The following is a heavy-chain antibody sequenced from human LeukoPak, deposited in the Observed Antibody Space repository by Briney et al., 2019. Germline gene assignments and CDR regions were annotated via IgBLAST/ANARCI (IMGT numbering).Heavy chain of an antibody. J-gene: IGHJ4*02. D-gene: IGHD6-13*01. CDR2: ISSSSSYI. V-gene: IGHV3-21*01. CDR3: ARDFWDSSSWFL. Sequence: GGSLRLSCAASGFTFDDYGMSWVRQAPGKGLEWVSSISSSSSYIYYADSVKGRFTISRDNAKNSLYLQMNSLRAEDTAVYYCARDFWDSSSWFLWGQGTLVTVSS. CDR1: GFTFDDYG.